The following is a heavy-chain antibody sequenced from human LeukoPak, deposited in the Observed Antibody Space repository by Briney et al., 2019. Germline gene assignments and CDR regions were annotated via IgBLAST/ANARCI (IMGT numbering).Heavy chain of an antibody. D-gene: IGHD3-10*01. CDR1: GFTFSSYA. CDR3: AKPGAYGSGSYTEN. Sequence: GGSLRLSCAASGFTFSSYAMSRVRQAPGKGLEWVSAISGSGGSTYYADSVKGRFTISRDNSKNTLYLQMNSLRAEDTAVYYCAKPGAYGSGSYTENWGQGTLVTVSS. V-gene: IGHV3-23*01. CDR2: ISGSGGST. J-gene: IGHJ4*02.